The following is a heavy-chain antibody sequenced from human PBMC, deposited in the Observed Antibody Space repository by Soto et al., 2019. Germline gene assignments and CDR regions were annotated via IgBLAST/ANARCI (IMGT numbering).Heavy chain of an antibody. J-gene: IGHJ4*02. Sequence: EVQLVESGGGLVQPGGSLRLSCAASGFTVRSNYMSWVRQAPGKGLEWVSVIYSGGSTYYADSVKGRFTISRDNSKNTLYLQMNSLRAEDTAAYYCARGGGDCSGGSCYFWRYYFDYWGQGTLVTVSS. V-gene: IGHV3-66*01. D-gene: IGHD2-15*01. CDR3: ARGGGDCSGGSCYFWRYYFDY. CDR2: IYSGGST. CDR1: GFTVRSNY.